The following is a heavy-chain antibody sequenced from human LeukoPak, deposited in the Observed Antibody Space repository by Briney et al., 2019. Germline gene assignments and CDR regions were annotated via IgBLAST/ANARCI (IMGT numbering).Heavy chain of an antibody. V-gene: IGHV1-2*02. CDR1: GYTFTGYY. J-gene: IGHJ4*02. CDR3: ARPYYYDSSGSVGPFGY. D-gene: IGHD3-22*01. CDR2: INPNSGGT. Sequence: ASVKVSCKASGYTFTGYYMHWVRQAPGQGLEWVGWINPNSGGTNYAQKFQGRVTMTRDTSISTAYMELSRLRSDDTAVYYCARPYYYDSSGSVGPFGYWGQGTLVTVSS.